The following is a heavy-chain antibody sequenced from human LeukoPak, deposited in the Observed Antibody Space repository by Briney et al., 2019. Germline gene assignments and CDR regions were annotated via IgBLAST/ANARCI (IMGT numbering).Heavy chain of an antibody. CDR2: IQDGSEK. CDR1: GFTFSRYA. J-gene: IGHJ3*02. V-gene: IGHV3-7*01. CDR3: ARGSQSAFDI. Sequence: GGSLRLSCAASGFTFSRYAMHWVRQAPGKGLEWVASIQDGSEKYYVDSVKGRFTISRDNAKSSLYLQMNSLRAEDTAIYYCARGSQSAFDIWGQGTMVTVSS.